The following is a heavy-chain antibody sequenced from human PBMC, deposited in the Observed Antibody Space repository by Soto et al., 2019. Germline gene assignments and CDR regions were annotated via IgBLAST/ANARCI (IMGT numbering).Heavy chain of an antibody. Sequence: EVQLLESGGCLVQPGGSLRLSCAASGFTFSSYAMSWVRQAPGKGLEWVSAISGSGGSTYYADSVKGRFTISRDNSKNTLYLQMNSLRAEDTAVYYCAKKGWYGPFLVPVGAFDIWGQGTMVTVSS. CDR2: ISGSGGST. J-gene: IGHJ3*02. CDR1: GFTFSSYA. CDR3: AKKGWYGPFLVPVGAFDI. D-gene: IGHD2-15*01. V-gene: IGHV3-23*01.